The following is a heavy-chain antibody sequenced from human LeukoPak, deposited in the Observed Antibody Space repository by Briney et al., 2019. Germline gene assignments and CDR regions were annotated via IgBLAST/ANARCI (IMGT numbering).Heavy chain of an antibody. Sequence: PSQTLSLTCTVSGDSISSGDYYWSWIRQPPGKGLEWIGYIDYSGSTNYNPSLKSRVTISVETSKNQFSLKLTSVTAADTAVYYCARDATDSGYDWFDPWGQGTLVTVSS. CDR2: IDYSGST. J-gene: IGHJ5*02. D-gene: IGHD3-22*01. CDR3: ARDATDSGYDWFDP. V-gene: IGHV4-61*08. CDR1: GDSISSGDYY.